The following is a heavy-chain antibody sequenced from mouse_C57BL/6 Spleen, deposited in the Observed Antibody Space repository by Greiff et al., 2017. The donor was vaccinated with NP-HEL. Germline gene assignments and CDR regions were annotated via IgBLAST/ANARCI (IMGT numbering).Heavy chain of an antibody. CDR3: ARSYDGGWYFDV. V-gene: IGHV1-81*01. CDR1: GYTFTSYG. D-gene: IGHD2-3*01. J-gene: IGHJ1*03. CDR2: IYPRSGNT. Sequence: VQLQQSGAELARPGASVKLSCKASGYTFTSYGISWVKQRTGQGLEWIGEIYPRSGNTYYNEKFKGKATLTADKSSSTAYMELRSLTSEDSAVYFCARSYDGGWYFDVWGTGTTVTVSS.